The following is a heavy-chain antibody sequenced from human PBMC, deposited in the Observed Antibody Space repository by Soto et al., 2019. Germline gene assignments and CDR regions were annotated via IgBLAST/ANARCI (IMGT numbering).Heavy chain of an antibody. D-gene: IGHD3-10*01. CDR2: INPNSGGT. CDR3: ARAWSPMVRGVITFMDV. Sequence: GASVKVSCKASRYTFTGYYMHWVRQAPGQGLEWMGWINPNSGGTDYAQKFQGRVTMTRDTSISTAYMELSRLRSDDTAVYYCARAWSPMVRGVITFMDVWGQGTTVTVSS. J-gene: IGHJ6*02. V-gene: IGHV1-2*02. CDR1: RYTFTGYY.